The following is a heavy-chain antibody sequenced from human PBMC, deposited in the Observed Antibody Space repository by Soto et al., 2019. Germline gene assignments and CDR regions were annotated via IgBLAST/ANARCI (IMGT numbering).Heavy chain of an antibody. CDR1: GGSISSYY. CDR3: ARDESSEADAYCGGDCDESWFDP. CDR2: IYTSGST. J-gene: IGHJ5*02. D-gene: IGHD2-21*02. Sequence: SETLSLTCTVSGGSISSYYWSWIRQPAGKGLEWIGRIYTSGSTNYNPSLKSRVTMSVDTSKNQFSLKLSSVTAADTAVYYCARDESSEADAYCGGDCDESWFDPWGQGTLVTVSS. V-gene: IGHV4-4*07.